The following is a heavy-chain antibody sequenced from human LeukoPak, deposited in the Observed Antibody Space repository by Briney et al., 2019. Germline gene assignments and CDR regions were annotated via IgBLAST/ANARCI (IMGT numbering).Heavy chain of an antibody. D-gene: IGHD3-3*01. CDR3: ASRGASDFWSGYQRIDAFDI. V-gene: IGHV3-21*01. CDR1: GFTFSVYS. CDR2: ISSSSSYI. Sequence: PGGSLRLSCAASGFTFSVYSVNWVRQAPGKGLEWVASISSSSSYIYYADSVKGRFTISRDNAKNPLYLQMNSLGAEDTAVYYCASRGASDFWSGYQRIDAFDIWGQGTMVTVSS. J-gene: IGHJ3*02.